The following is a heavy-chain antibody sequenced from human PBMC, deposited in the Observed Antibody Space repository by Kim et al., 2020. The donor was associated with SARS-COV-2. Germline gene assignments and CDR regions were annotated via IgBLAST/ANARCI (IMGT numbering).Heavy chain of an antibody. J-gene: IGHJ1*01. Sequence: GGSLRLSCAASGFTFSSYGMHWVRQAPGKGLEWVALIWNDGSDKYYGDSEKGRFTVSRDNSKSTLYLQMDSLRAEDTAVYYCARDGPSGASRLVAEYFQHWGQGTLVTVSS. CDR1: GFTFSSYG. CDR2: IWNDGSDK. D-gene: IGHD2-15*01. V-gene: IGHV3-33*08. CDR3: ARDGPSGASRLVAEYFQH.